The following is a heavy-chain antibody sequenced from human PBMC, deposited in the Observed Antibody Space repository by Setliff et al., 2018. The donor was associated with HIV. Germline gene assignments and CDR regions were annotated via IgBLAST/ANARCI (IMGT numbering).Heavy chain of an antibody. D-gene: IGHD3-9*01. CDR3: ARLVGNTYYDILTGYYNTPHFDY. J-gene: IGHJ4*02. CDR2: IYPGDSDT. Sequence: GESLKISCKGSGYSFTSYWIGWVRQMPGKGLEWVGIIYPGDSDTRYSPSFQGQVTISADKSISTAYLQWSSLKASDTAMYYCARLVGNTYYDILTGYYNTPHFDYWGQGTLVTVSS. CDR1: GYSFTSYW. V-gene: IGHV5-51*01.